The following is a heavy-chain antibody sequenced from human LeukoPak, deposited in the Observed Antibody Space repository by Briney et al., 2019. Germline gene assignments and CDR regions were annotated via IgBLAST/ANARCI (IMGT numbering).Heavy chain of an antibody. J-gene: IGHJ4*02. D-gene: IGHD5-24*01. CDR2: INPSGGGT. Sequence: SVKVSCKASGYTFTTYYMHWVRQAPGQGLVWMGLINPSGGGTRYAQKFQGRVTMTRDTSTSTVYMELSSLRSEDTAVYYCASGYKTVSVFDHWGQGTLVTVSS. CDR3: ASGYKTVSVFDH. CDR1: GYTFTTYY. V-gene: IGHV1-46*01.